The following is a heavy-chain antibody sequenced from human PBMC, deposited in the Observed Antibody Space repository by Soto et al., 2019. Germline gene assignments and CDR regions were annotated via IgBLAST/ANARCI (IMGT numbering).Heavy chain of an antibody. V-gene: IGHV4-4*07. J-gene: IGHJ6*02. CDR3: ARGVQERFHDGMDV. CDR2: IYSSGNT. Sequence: SETLSLTCSGSGGAISTYYWSWIRQPAGKGLEWIGGIYSSGNTNYNPSLKSRVTMSVDTSKNHFSLNLSSVTAADTAVYYCARGVQERFHDGMDVRSQG. CDR1: GGAISTYY. D-gene: IGHD3-3*01.